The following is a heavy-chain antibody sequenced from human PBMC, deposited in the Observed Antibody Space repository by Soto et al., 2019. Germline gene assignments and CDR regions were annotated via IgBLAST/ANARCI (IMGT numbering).Heavy chain of an antibody. D-gene: IGHD6-13*01. CDR1: GFTFSSYW. Sequence: GGSLRLSCAASGFTFSSYWMSWVRQAPGKGLEWVANIKQDGGEKYYVDSVKGRFTISRDNAKNSLYLQMNSLRAEDTAVYYCARALMTGRGMAAAENGFDYWGQGTLVTVSS. CDR2: IKQDGGEK. CDR3: ARALMTGRGMAAAENGFDY. J-gene: IGHJ4*02. V-gene: IGHV3-7*01.